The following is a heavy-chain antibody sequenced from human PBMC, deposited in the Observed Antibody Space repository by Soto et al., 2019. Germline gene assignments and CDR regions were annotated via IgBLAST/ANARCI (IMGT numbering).Heavy chain of an antibody. CDR2: IHPSGKPI. D-gene: IGHD6-13*01. Sequence: EVQLVESGGGLIQPGGSLRLSCAASGFTFSTSEMYWVRQAPGKGLEWVSDIHPSGKPIFYADSVKGRFTISRDNAKNSLYLQMSSLRVDASYVYKCPSPAGRWGQGTLVTVSS. V-gene: IGHV3-48*03. CDR3: PSPAGR. CDR1: GFTFSTSE. J-gene: IGHJ3*01.